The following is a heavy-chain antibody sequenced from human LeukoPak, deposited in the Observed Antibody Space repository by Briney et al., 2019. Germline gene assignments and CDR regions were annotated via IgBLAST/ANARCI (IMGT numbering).Heavy chain of an antibody. Sequence: GGSLRLSCAASGFTFSSIHMVWVRQAPGKGLEWVSVTYTGGNSYYADSVKGRFIISRDNAKNSLYLQMSNLRAEDTAVYFCARGGGLDVWGQGATVTVSS. CDR3: ARGGGLDV. D-gene: IGHD3-16*01. CDR2: TYTGGNS. J-gene: IGHJ6*02. CDR1: GFTFSSIH. V-gene: IGHV3-53*01.